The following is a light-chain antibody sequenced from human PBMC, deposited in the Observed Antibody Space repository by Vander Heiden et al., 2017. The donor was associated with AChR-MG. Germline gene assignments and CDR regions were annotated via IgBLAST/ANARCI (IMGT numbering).Light chain of an antibody. CDR1: QSVLYSSNNKNY. CDR3: QQYYSTPYT. Sequence: DIVMTQSPDSLAVSLSERATINCKSSQSVLYSSNNKNYLAWYQQKPGQPPKLLIYWASTRESGVPDRFSGSGSGTDFTLTISSLQAEDVAVYYCQQYYSTPYTFGQEAKLGIK. CDR2: WAS. J-gene: IGKJ2*01. V-gene: IGKV4-1*01.